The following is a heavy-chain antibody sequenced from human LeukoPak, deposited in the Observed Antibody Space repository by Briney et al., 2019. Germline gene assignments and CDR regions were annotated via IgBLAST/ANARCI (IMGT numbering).Heavy chain of an antibody. CDR3: ARGSYCSGGSCYLRWFDP. CDR2: ISAYNGNT. D-gene: IGHD2-15*01. CDR1: GYAFTSYG. V-gene: IGHV1-18*04. J-gene: IGHJ5*02. Sequence: ASVKVSCKASGYAFTSYGISWVRQAPGQGLEWMGWISAYNGNTNYAQKLQGRVTMTTDTSTSTAYMELRSLRSDDTAVYYCARGSYCSGGSCYLRWFDPWGQRTLVTVSS.